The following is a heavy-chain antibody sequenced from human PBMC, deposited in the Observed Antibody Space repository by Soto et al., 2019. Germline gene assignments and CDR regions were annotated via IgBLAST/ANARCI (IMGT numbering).Heavy chain of an antibody. J-gene: IGHJ4*02. Sequence: GGSLRLSCAASGFTFSSYAMSWVRQAPGKGLEWVSAISGSGGSTYYADSVKGRFTISRDNSKNTLYLQMNSLRAEDTAVYYCAKVDCSSTSCYDSRFLEWLSVDYWGQGTLVTVSS. D-gene: IGHD2-2*01. CDR3: AKVDCSSTSCYDSRFLEWLSVDY. CDR2: ISGSGGST. CDR1: GFTFSSYA. V-gene: IGHV3-23*01.